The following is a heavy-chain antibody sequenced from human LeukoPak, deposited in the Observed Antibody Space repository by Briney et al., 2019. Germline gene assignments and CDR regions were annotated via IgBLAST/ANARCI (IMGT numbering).Heavy chain of an antibody. CDR3: ARDFYGDAGHHPFDF. V-gene: IGHV4-4*07. J-gene: IGHJ4*02. Sequence: PSETLSLTCSLSGGSISNYYWNWLRQPAGKGLEWIGRIYASGSTNYNPSLKSRVTISMDKSKNHFSLNLKSVTAADTAFYYCARDFYGDAGHHPFDFGGQGIQVTVSS. CDR2: IYASGST. CDR1: GGSISNYY. D-gene: IGHD2/OR15-2a*01.